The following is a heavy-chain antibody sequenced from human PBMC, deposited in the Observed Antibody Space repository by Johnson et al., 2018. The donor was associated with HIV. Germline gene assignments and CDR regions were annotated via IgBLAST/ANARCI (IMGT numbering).Heavy chain of an antibody. Sequence: QVQLVESGGGVVQPGGSLRLSCAASGFTSRSYWMSWVRQAPGKGLAWVAFIRYDGDNQYYGDSVNGRFTISRDNSKNTLYLQMNSLRPEDTALYYCAKDEAQTLASAGRDAFDIWGQGTMVTVSS. D-gene: IGHD6-13*01. V-gene: IGHV3-30*02. CDR2: IRYDGDNQ. CDR3: AKDEAQTLASAGRDAFDI. CDR1: GFTSRSYW. J-gene: IGHJ3*02.